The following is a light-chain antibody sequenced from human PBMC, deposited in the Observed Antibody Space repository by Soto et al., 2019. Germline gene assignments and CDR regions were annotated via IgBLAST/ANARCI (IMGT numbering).Light chain of an antibody. Sequence: DIQMTQSPSSLSASVGDRVTITCQASQSIRSSLNWYQHKPGIAPQLLIYAASTLQSGVPSRFSGSGSGTDFTLTITSLQPEDFATYFCQQSYTTPYTFGQGTKVEI. J-gene: IGKJ2*01. CDR1: QSIRSS. CDR3: QQSYTTPYT. V-gene: IGKV1-39*01. CDR2: AAS.